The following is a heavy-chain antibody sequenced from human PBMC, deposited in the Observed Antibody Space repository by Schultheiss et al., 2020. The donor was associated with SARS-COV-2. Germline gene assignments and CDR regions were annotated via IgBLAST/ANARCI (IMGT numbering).Heavy chain of an antibody. D-gene: IGHD1-26*01. CDR1: GFTFSDYY. V-gene: IGHV3-11*06. CDR2: ISSSSTYT. J-gene: IGHJ4*02. Sequence: GGSLRLSCAASGFTFSDYYMSWIRQAPGKGLEWLSFISSSSTYTNYADSVKGRFTISRDNSKNTLYLQMNSLRAEDTAVYYCARDRGGASGVLGAPGYWGQGTLVTVSS. CDR3: ARDRGGASGVLGAPGY.